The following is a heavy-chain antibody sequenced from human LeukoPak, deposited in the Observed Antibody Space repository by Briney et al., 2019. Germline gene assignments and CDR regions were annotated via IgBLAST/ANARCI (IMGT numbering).Heavy chain of an antibody. Sequence: SVKVSCKASGGTFSSYAISWVRQAPGQGLEWMGGIIPIFGTANYAQKFQGRVTITADKSTSTAYMELSSLRSEDTAVYYCARESGGGIQLWFDYWGQGTLVTVSS. CDR2: IIPIFGTA. D-gene: IGHD5-18*01. CDR1: GGTFSSYA. CDR3: ARESGGGIQLWFDY. V-gene: IGHV1-69*06. J-gene: IGHJ4*02.